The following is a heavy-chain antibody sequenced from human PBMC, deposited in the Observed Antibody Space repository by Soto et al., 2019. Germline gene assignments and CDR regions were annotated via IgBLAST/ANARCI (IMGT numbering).Heavy chain of an antibody. V-gene: IGHV3-15*07. CDR2: AKSKNDGGTI. CDR1: GFTFSNSW. J-gene: IGHJ2*01. CDR3: ARPPELGSKWIFDL. Sequence: EVQLVESGGGLVQPGGSLRLSCAASGFTFSNSWMNWVRQAPGKGLEWVGRAKSKNDGGTIDYAAPVKGRCSISRDDSNNTLDLHMNSLRIEDTAVYYCARPPELGSKWIFDLWGRGTLVTVSS. D-gene: IGHD3-10*01.